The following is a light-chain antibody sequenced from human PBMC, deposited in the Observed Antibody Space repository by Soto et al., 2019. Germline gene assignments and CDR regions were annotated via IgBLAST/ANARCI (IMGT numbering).Light chain of an antibody. CDR2: EDI. CDR3: CSYAGGTSVI. V-gene: IGLV2-23*01. J-gene: IGLJ2*01. Sequence: QSALTQPASVSGSLGQSITISCTGTSSDVGRYSLVSWYQQSPGKAPKLIIFEDIERPSGVSNRFYGSKSGNTASLTISGLQTEDEADYYCCSYAGGTSVIFGGGTKGTVL. CDR1: SSDVGRYSL.